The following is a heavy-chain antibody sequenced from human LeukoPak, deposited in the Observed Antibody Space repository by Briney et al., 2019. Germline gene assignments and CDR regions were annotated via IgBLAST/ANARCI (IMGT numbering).Heavy chain of an antibody. D-gene: IGHD1-1*01. J-gene: IGHJ4*02. CDR3: ARAPGTGTTSDY. CDR1: GGSISSYY. Sequence: SETLSLTCTVSGGSISSYYWSWIRQPPGKGLEWIGYIYYSGSTNYNPSLKSRVTISVDTSKNQFSLKLSSVTAADTAVYYCARAPGTGTTSDYWGQGTLVTVSS. CDR2: IYYSGST. V-gene: IGHV4-59*01.